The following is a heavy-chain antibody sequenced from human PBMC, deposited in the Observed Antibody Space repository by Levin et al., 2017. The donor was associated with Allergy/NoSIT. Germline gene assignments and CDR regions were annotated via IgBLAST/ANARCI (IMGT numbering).Heavy chain of an antibody. CDR3: AKALGATTFCDY. V-gene: IGHV3-9*01. Sequence: GGSLRLSCAASGFTFDDYAMHWVRQAPGKGLEWVSGISWNSGSIGYADSVKGRFTISRDNAKNSLYLQMNSLRAEDTALYYCAKALGATTFCDYWGQGTLVTVSS. CDR1: GFTFDDYA. CDR2: ISWNSGSI. J-gene: IGHJ4*02. D-gene: IGHD1-26*01.